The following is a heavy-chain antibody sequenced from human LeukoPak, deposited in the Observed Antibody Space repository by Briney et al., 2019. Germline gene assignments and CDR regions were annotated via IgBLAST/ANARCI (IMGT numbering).Heavy chain of an antibody. CDR3: VRDDAT. J-gene: IGHJ4*02. Sequence: PGRSLRLSCAASGFTFSSYAMHWVRQAPGKGLEWVAVISYDGSNKYYADSVKGRFTISRDNSKNTLYLQMSTLRVEDTAVYYCVRDDATWGQGTLVDVSS. CDR2: ISYDGSNK. D-gene: IGHD2-2*01. V-gene: IGHV3-30*07. CDR1: GFTFSSYA.